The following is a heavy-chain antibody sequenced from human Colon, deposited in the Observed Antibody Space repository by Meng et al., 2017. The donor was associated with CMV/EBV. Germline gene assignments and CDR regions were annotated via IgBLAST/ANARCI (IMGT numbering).Heavy chain of an antibody. CDR2: INHSGST. J-gene: IGHJ5*02. CDR3: VREAKVLVADTGLGYNWFDP. V-gene: IGHV4-34*01. Sequence: SETLSLTCAVYGGSFSGYYWSWIRQPPGKALEWIGEINHSGSTNYNPSLKSRVYISVDTPKNQGSLRLTSVTAADTALYYCVREAKVLVADTGLGYNWFDPWGQGTLVTVSS. D-gene: IGHD2-15*01. CDR1: GGSFSGYY.